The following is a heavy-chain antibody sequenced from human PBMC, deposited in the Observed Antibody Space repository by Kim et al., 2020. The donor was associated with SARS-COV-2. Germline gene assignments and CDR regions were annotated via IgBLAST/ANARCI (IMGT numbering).Heavy chain of an antibody. D-gene: IGHD2-2*01. Sequence: ASVKVSCKASGYTFTSYDINWVRQATGQGLEWMGWMNPNSGNTGYAQKFQGRVTMTRNTSISTAYMELSSLRSEDTAVYYCARLGGCTSCPYPRKRNWFDPWGQGTLVTVSS. CDR2: MNPNSGNT. CDR3: ARLGGCTSCPYPRKRNWFDP. CDR1: GYTFTSYD. J-gene: IGHJ5*02. V-gene: IGHV1-8*01.